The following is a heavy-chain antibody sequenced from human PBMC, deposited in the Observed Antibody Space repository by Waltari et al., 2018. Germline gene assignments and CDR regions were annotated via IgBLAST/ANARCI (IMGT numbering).Heavy chain of an antibody. V-gene: IGHV5-51*01. CDR2: ISPGDSYT. CDR3: ARHVDYFYYMDV. CDR1: GYSFTTYW. J-gene: IGHJ6*03. Sequence: EVQLVQSGAEVKKPGESLKISCQASGYSFTTYWIAWVRQMPGKGLEWMGIISPGDSYTFSSPSFQGQVTISADTSINTAYLQWNSLKASDTAMYFCARHVDYFYYMDVWAKGTAVTVSS.